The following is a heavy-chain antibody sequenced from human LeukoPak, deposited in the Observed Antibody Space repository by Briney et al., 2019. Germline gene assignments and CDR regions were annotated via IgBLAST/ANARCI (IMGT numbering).Heavy chain of an antibody. V-gene: IGHV3-23*01. CDR3: AKDWTVYYYYGMDV. Sequence: PGGSLRLSCAASGFTFSSYAMSWVRQAPGKGLEWVSAISGSGGSTYYADSVKGRFTISRDNSKNTLYLQMNSLRAEDTAVYYCAKDWTVYYYYGMDVWGQGTTVTVSS. CDR2: ISGSGGST. D-gene: IGHD1-1*01. CDR1: GFTFSSYA. J-gene: IGHJ6*02.